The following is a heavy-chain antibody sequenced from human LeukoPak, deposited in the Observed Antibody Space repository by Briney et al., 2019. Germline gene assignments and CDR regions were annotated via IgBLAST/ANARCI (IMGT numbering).Heavy chain of an antibody. CDR3: ARDLYGSTWYIFDY. CDR2: INAGDGNT. Sequence: ASVKDSCKASGYTFTDYAIHWVRQAPGQRRDGMGWINAGDGNTKYSQNFQGRVTITRDTSASTTYMDLSSLRSEDTAVYYCARDLYGSTWYIFDYWGQGTLVTVSS. CDR1: GYTFTDYA. J-gene: IGHJ4*02. D-gene: IGHD6-13*01. V-gene: IGHV1-3*01.